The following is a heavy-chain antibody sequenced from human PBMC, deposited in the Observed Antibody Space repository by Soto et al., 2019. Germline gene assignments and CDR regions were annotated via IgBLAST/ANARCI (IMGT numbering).Heavy chain of an antibody. Sequence: VGSLRISCAASRFTFSSYAIIWVLQTPLKGLEWVSAISGSCGITYYADSVKGRFTISRDNSKNTLYLQMNSLRAEDTAVYYCAKALPRDYGSGTNLDYWGQGTLVTV. J-gene: IGHJ4*02. V-gene: IGHV3-23*01. CDR1: RFTFSSYA. CDR3: AKALPRDYGSGTNLDY. CDR2: ISGSCGIT. D-gene: IGHD3-10*01.